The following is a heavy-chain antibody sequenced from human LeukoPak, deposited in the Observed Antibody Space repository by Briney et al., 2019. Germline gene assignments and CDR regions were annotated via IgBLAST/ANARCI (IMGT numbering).Heavy chain of an antibody. Sequence: SETLSLTCTVSGGSISSYYWSWIRQPPGKGLEWIGYIYYSGSTNYNPSLKSRVTISVDTSKNQFSLKLSYVTAADTAVYYCARHEGYGDYEEDAFDIWGQGTMVTVSS. D-gene: IGHD4-17*01. CDR1: GGSISSYY. V-gene: IGHV4-59*08. CDR3: ARHEGYGDYEEDAFDI. CDR2: IYYSGST. J-gene: IGHJ3*02.